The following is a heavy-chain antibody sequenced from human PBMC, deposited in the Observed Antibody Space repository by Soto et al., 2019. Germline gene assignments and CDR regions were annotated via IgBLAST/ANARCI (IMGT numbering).Heavy chain of an antibody. CDR2: IRGGGGYT. V-gene: IGHV3-23*01. D-gene: IGHD1-26*01. J-gene: IGHJ5*02. CDR3: AKNGLLGSNLLQPVDH. Sequence: AQLLESGGGLVQPGGSLRLSCAASGLSFSTYAMSWVRQAPGKELEWVSAIRGGGGYTYYADSVKGRFTISRDNSNNTVYLQMNSLRAEDTAVYLCAKNGLLGSNLLQPVDHWGQGTLVTVSS. CDR1: GLSFSTYA.